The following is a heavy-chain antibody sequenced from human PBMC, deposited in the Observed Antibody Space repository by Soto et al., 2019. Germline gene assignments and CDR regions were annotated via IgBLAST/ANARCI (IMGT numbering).Heavy chain of an antibody. Sequence: SETLSLTCTVSGGSISSSSYYWGWIRQPPGKGLEWIGSIYHSGSTYYNPSLKSRVTISVDRSKNQFSLKLSSVTAADTAVYYCARAVDTAMVTFDYWGQGTQVTVSS. V-gene: IGHV4-39*07. CDR2: IYHSGST. J-gene: IGHJ4*02. D-gene: IGHD5-18*01. CDR3: ARAVDTAMVTFDY. CDR1: GGSISSSSYY.